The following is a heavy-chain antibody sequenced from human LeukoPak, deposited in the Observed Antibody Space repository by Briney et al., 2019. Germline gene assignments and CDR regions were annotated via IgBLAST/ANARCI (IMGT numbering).Heavy chain of an antibody. Sequence: GGSLRLSCTASGFTFSDYYMSWIRQAPGKGLEWVSYISSSSSYTDYADSVKGRFTISRDNAKNSLNLQMNSLRAEDTAVYYCARDSGYSGYSDYWGQGTLVTVSS. D-gene: IGHD5-12*01. V-gene: IGHV3-11*05. CDR1: GFTFSDYY. CDR2: ISSSSSYT. CDR3: ARDSGYSGYSDY. J-gene: IGHJ4*02.